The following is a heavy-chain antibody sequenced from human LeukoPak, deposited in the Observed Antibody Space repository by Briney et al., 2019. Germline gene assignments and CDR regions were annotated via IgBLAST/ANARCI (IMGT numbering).Heavy chain of an antibody. V-gene: IGHV4-59*01. CDR3: ARVPITRYCSGGSCQRAHYFDY. J-gene: IGHJ4*02. CDR1: GGSISSYY. D-gene: IGHD2-15*01. CDR2: IYYSGST. Sequence: SETLSLTCTVSGGSISSYYWSWIRQPPGKGLEWIGYIYYSGSTNYNPSLKSRVTISVDTSKNQFSLKLSSVTAADTAVYYCARVPITRYCSGGSCQRAHYFDYWGQGTLVTVSS.